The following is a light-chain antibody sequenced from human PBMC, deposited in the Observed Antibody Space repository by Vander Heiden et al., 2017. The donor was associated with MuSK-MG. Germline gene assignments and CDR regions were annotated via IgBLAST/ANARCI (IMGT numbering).Light chain of an antibody. V-gene: IGLV2-14*01. Sequence: QSALTQPASVSRSPGQSITISCTGTSSDLGGYNYVSWYQQHPGKAPKLMIYEVSNRPSGVSNRFSGSKSGNTASLTISGLQAEDEADYYCSSYTRSSTPGVFGGGTKLTVL. J-gene: IGLJ3*02. CDR1: SSDLGGYNY. CDR2: EVS. CDR3: SSYTRSSTPGV.